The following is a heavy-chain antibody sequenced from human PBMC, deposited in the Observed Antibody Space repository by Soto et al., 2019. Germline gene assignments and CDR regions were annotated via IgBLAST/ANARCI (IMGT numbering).Heavy chain of an antibody. CDR3: ASEGEVPYYYYGMDV. CDR1: GYTFTSYG. CDR2: ISGYNGKT. V-gene: IGHV1-18*01. J-gene: IGHJ6*02. Sequence: QVQLVQSGGEVRKPGASVTVSCKASGYTFTSYGISWVRQAPGQGLEWMGWISGYNGKTNYAQKVQDRVTMTTDTSTSTVYLTLRSLRFDHTAVYYCASEGEVPYYYYGMDVWGQGTTVTVSS. D-gene: IGHD1-1*01.